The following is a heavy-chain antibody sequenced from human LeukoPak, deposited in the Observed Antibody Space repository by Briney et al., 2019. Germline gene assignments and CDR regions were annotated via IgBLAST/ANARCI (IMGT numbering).Heavy chain of an antibody. D-gene: IGHD3-10*01. CDR2: IIPIFGTA. CDR1: GGTFSSYA. V-gene: IGHV1-69*13. J-gene: IGHJ5*02. Sequence: GASVKVSCKASGGTFSSYAISWVRQAPGQGLEWMGGIIPIFGTANYAQKFQGRVTITADESTSTAYMELSGLRSEDTAVYYCARSGTTDYYGSGSPPYNWFDPWGQGTLVTVSS. CDR3: ARSGTTDYYGSGSPPYNWFDP.